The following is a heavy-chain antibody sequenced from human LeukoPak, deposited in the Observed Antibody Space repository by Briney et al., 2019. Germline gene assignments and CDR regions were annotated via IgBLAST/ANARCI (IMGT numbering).Heavy chain of an antibody. D-gene: IGHD5-18*01. CDR3: AKDATWIQHFDY. Sequence: GGSLRLSCAASGFTFSSYGMHWVRQAPGKGLEWVAVMSYDGSEKYYADPVKGRFTISRDNSKNTLYLQLNSLRAEDTAVYYCAKDATWIQHFDYWGQGTLVIVSS. V-gene: IGHV3-30*18. CDR1: GFTFSSYG. CDR2: MSYDGSEK. J-gene: IGHJ4*02.